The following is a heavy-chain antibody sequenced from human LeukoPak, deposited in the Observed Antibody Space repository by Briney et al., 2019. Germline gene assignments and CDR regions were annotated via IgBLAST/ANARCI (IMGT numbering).Heavy chain of an antibody. CDR1: GGTFSSYA. CDR3: ARDRLAYCGGDCYSGAFDI. D-gene: IGHD2-21*02. Sequence: ASVKVSCKASGGTFSSYAISWVRQAPGQGLEWIGGIIPIFGTANYAQKFQGRVTITADESTSTAYMELSSLRSEDTAVYYCARDRLAYCGGDCYSGAFDIWGQGTMVTVSS. V-gene: IGHV1-69*13. J-gene: IGHJ3*02. CDR2: IIPIFGTA.